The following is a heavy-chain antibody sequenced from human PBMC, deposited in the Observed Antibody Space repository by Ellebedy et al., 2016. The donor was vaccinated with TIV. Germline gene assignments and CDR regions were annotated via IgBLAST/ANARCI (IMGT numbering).Heavy chain of an antibody. V-gene: IGHV3-30*18. D-gene: IGHD2-21*02. CDR3: AKVVVPGTHAFDI. CDR1: GFTFSSYG. J-gene: IGHJ3*02. Sequence: GESLKISXAASGFTFSSYGMDWARQAPGKGLEWVAHISFDATNKVYADSVKGRFTISRDNSKNTLYLEMNSLSTEDTAVYYCAKVVVPGTHAFDIWGQGTMVTVSS. CDR2: ISFDATNK.